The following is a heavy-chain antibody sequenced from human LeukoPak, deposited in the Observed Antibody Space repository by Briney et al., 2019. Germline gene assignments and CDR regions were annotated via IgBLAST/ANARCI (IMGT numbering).Heavy chain of an antibody. J-gene: IGHJ1*01. D-gene: IGHD6-13*01. Sequence: GSLRLSCAASGFIFSNYWMHWVRQAPGKGLVWVSRIKTDGSTITYADSVKGRFTISRDNSKNTLYLQMNSLRAEDTAVYYCAMQGVAAAGTLDFQHWGQGTLVTVSS. CDR1: GFIFSNYW. CDR3: AMQGVAAAGTLDFQH. CDR2: IKTDGSTI. V-gene: IGHV3-74*01.